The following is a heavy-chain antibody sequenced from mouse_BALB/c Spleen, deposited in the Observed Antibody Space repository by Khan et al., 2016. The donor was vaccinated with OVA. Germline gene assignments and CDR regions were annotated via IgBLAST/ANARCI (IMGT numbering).Heavy chain of an antibody. CDR3: ARSGYFAWFAY. CDR2: IDPENGET. CDR1: GFNIKDYY. J-gene: IGHJ3*01. V-gene: IGHV14-1*02. Sequence: EVQLQESGAELVRPGALVKLSCKASGFNIKDYYLHWVKQRPEQGLEWIGWIDPENGETVYDPKFQDKASIPADTSSNTAYLQFSSLTSEDTAVYYCARSGYFAWFAYWGQGTLVTVSA.